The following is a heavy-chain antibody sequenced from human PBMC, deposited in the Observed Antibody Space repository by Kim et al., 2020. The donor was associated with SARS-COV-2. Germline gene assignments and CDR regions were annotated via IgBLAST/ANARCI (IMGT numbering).Heavy chain of an antibody. CDR3: TRGPYSDYFDY. D-gene: IGHD4-4*01. Sequence: TYYTPSLTSRATISMDRSKNQFSLTLTSVTAPDTAVYYCTRGPYSDYFDYWGQGTLVTVSS. V-gene: IGHV4-30-2*01. J-gene: IGHJ4*02. CDR2: T.